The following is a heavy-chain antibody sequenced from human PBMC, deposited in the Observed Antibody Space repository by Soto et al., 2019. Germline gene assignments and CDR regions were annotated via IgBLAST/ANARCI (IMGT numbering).Heavy chain of an antibody. D-gene: IGHD3-3*01. J-gene: IGHJ6*02. CDR1: GGSISSYY. CDR3: ARGAGWQAIFGVVTSSYYYGMDV. Sequence: SETLSLTCTVSGGSISSYYWSWIRQPPGKGPEWIGYIYYSGSTNYNPSLKSRVTISVDTSKNQFSLKLSSVTAADTAVYYCARGAGWQAIFGVVTSSYYYGMDVWGQGTTVTVS. CDR2: IYYSGST. V-gene: IGHV4-59*01.